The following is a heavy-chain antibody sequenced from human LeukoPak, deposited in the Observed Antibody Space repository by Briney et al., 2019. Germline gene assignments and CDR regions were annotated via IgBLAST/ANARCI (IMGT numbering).Heavy chain of an antibody. CDR2: IYTSGST. CDR3: ARGDLWFGENDAFDI. V-gene: IGHV4-4*07. CDR1: GGSISIYY. J-gene: IGHJ3*02. Sequence: SETLSLTCTVSGGSISIYYWSWIRQPAGKGLEWIGRIYTSGSTNYNPSLKSRVTMSVDTSKNQFSLKLSSVTAADTAVYYCARGDLWFGENDAFDIWGQGTMVTVSS. D-gene: IGHD3-10*01.